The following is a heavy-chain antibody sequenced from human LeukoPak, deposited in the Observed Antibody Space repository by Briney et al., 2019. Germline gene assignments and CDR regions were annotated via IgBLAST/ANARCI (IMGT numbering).Heavy chain of an antibody. CDR3: ARGINYGDYPDAFDI. CDR1: GGSISSYY. V-gene: IGHV4-59*01. J-gene: IGHJ3*02. Sequence: SETLSLTCTVSGGSISSYYWSWIRQPPGKGLEWIGYIYYSGSTNYNPSLKGRVTISVDTSKNQFSLKLSSVTAADTAVYYCARGINYGDYPDAFDIWGQGTMVTVSS. D-gene: IGHD4-17*01. CDR2: IYYSGST.